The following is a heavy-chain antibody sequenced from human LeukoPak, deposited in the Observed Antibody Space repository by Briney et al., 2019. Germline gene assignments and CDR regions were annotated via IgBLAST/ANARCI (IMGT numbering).Heavy chain of an antibody. CDR3: AREGWAVARKVDY. V-gene: IGHV3-21*01. CDR1: GFTFSSYE. CDR2: ISSSSSYI. Sequence: RAGGSLRLSCAASGFTFSSYEMNWVRQAPGKGLEWVSSISSSSSYIYYADSVKGRFTISRDNARNTLYLQMNSLRAEDTGVYYCAREGWAVARKVDYWGRGTLVTVSS. J-gene: IGHJ4*02. D-gene: IGHD6-19*01.